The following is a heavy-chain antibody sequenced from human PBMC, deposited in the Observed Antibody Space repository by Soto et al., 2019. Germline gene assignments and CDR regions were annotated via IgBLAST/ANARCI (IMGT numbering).Heavy chain of an antibody. CDR3: ARMVASGLMVYAIGLSWFDP. CDR2: INDSGST. V-gene: IGHV4-34*01. J-gene: IGHJ5*02. Sequence: PSETLSLTCAVYGGSFSGYYWSWIRQPPGKGLDWIGEINDSGSTNYNSSLKSRVTISVDTSKNQFSLKLSSVTAADTAVYYCARMVASGLMVYAIGLSWFDPWGQGTLVTVSS. CDR1: GGSFSGYY. D-gene: IGHD2-8*01.